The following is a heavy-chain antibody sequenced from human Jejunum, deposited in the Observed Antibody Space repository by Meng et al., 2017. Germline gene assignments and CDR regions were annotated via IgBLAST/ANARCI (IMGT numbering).Heavy chain of an antibody. Sequence: QGPIQSGGAGLLRPSETLSLTCAVYGASFSGYKWNWIRQPPGKGLEWIGEINHSGSTTYNPSLKSRVTMSVDTSKNQFSLKVDSVSAADTAVYYCARRLPYFDTGFYDFWGQGTLVTVSS. D-gene: IGHD3-9*01. V-gene: IGHV4-34*01. CDR2: INHSGST. J-gene: IGHJ4*02. CDR1: GASFSGYK. CDR3: ARRLPYFDTGFYDF.